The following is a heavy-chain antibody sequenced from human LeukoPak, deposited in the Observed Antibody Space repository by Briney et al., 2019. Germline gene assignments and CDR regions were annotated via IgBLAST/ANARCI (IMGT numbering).Heavy chain of an antibody. CDR2: IYHSGST. CDR1: GGSISSGGYY. D-gene: IGHD1-26*01. CDR3: ARRRSGSPYHAFEGNWFDP. Sequence: PSETLSLTCTVSGGSISSGGYYWSWIRQPPGKGLEWIGYIYHSGSTYYNPSLKSRVTISVDRSKNQFSLKLSSVTAADTAVYYCARRRSGSPYHAFEGNWFDPWGQGTLVTVSS. V-gene: IGHV4-30-2*01. J-gene: IGHJ5*02.